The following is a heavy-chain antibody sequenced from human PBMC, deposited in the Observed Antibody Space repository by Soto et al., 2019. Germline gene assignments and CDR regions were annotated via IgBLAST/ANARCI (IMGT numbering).Heavy chain of an antibody. CDR1: GFTFSRFW. Sequence: EVQLVESGGGLVQPGGSLRLSCAASGFTFSRFWMHWVRQAPGEGLVWVSRINRDGRNTNYADSVKGRFTISRDNAKNTLYLQMNSLRAEDTAVYYCARGGVPAAMSYWGQGTLVTVSS. V-gene: IGHV3-74*01. CDR2: INRDGRNT. D-gene: IGHD2-2*01. CDR3: ARGGVPAAMSY. J-gene: IGHJ4*02.